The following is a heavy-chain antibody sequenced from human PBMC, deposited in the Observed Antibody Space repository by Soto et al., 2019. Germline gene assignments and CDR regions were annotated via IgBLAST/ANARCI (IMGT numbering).Heavy chain of an antibody. V-gene: IGHV3-30*03. Sequence: GGSLRLSCVASGFTFSSCAMHWVRQVPGKGLEWLAVVTPDGSLYPYGDSVKGRFTISRDNAKNSLYLQMNSLRAEDTAVYYCASHSAYRCDYWGQGTLVTVSS. CDR3: ASHSAYRCDY. CDR1: GFTFSSCA. J-gene: IGHJ4*02. D-gene: IGHD3-16*01. CDR2: VTPDGSLY.